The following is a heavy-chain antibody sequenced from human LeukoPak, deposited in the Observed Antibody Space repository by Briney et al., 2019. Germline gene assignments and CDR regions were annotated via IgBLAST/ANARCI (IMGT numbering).Heavy chain of an antibody. V-gene: IGHV4-61*01. J-gene: IGHJ4*02. CDR1: GGSVSSGSYY. D-gene: IGHD3-22*01. CDR3: ARAQYYDSSGYFY. Sequence: SETLSLTCTVSGGSVSSGSYYWSWIRQPPGKGLEWIGYIYYGGSTNYNPSLKSRVTISVDTSKNQFSLKLSSVTAADTAVYYCARAQYYDSSGYFYWGQGTLVTVSS. CDR2: IYYGGST.